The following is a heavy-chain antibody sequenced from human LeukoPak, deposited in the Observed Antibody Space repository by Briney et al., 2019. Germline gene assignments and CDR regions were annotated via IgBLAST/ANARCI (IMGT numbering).Heavy chain of an antibody. D-gene: IGHD4-23*01. CDR3: AKERKLLPFDC. J-gene: IGHJ4*02. CDR1: GFSFSDYG. Sequence: GGSLRLSCAASGFSFSDYGMHWVRQAPGKGLEWVSAISGSGGSTYYADSVKGRFTISRDNSKNTLYLQMNSLRVEDTAMYYCAKERKLLPFDCWGQGTLVTVSS. V-gene: IGHV3-23*01. CDR2: ISGSGGST.